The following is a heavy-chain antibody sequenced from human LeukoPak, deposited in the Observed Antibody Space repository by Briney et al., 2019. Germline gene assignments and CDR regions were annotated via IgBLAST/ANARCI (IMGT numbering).Heavy chain of an antibody. CDR1: GFILSDST. CDR3: TRHVVGATREDY. Sequence: PGGSLRLSCAASGFILSDSTMHWVRQASGKGLEWVGRIRSKANSYATTYAASVRGRFTISRNDSKNTAYLQMNSLKTEDTAVYYCTRHVVGATREDYWGQGTLVTVSS. J-gene: IGHJ4*02. D-gene: IGHD1-26*01. V-gene: IGHV3-73*01. CDR2: IRSKANSYAT.